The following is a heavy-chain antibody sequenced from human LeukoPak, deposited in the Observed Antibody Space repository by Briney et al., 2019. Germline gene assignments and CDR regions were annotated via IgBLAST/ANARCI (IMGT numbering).Heavy chain of an antibody. Sequence: GGSLRLSCAVSGVSVNSYFMGWVRQAPGKGLERVSLISMEGITHHADSVRGRFTISRDNSKNILYLQMNSLRVDDTAFYYCARGRGGDWGRGALVTVSS. CDR1: GVSVNSYF. D-gene: IGHD2-15*01. CDR3: ARGRGGD. CDR2: ISMEGIT. V-gene: IGHV3-53*01. J-gene: IGHJ4*02.